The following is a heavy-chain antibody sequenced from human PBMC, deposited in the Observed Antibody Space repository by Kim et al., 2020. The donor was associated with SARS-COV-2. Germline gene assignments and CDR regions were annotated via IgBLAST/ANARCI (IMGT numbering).Heavy chain of an antibody. D-gene: IGHD2-2*01. CDR2: ISTSGSTI. V-gene: IGHV3-48*03. Sequence: GGSLRLSCAASGFTFSTYEMNWVRQAPGKGLEWISYISTSGSTIYYADSVKGRFTISRDNAKSSLSLQMNSLRAEDTAVYYCARSLYCSSTSCFYGMDVGSQGTTVTVSS. CDR1: GFTFSTYE. CDR3: ARSLYCSSTSCFYGMDV. J-gene: IGHJ6*02.